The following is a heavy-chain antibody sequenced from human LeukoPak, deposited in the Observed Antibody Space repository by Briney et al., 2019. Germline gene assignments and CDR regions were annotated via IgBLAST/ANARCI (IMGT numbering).Heavy chain of an antibody. CDR3: ARDRVVGATRAFDI. J-gene: IGHJ3*02. CDR2: IYYSGST. Sequence: SETLPLTCTVSGGSISSYYWSWIRQPPGKGLEWIGYIYYSGSTNYNPSLKSRVTISVDTSKNQFSLKLSSVTAADTAVYYCARDRVVGATRAFDIWGQGTMVTVSS. D-gene: IGHD1-26*01. V-gene: IGHV4-59*01. CDR1: GGSISSYY.